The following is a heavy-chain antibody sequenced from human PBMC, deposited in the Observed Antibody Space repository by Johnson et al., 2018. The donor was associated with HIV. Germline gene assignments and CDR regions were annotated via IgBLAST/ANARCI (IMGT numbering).Heavy chain of an antibody. CDR1: GFTFYDYG. V-gene: IGHV3-66*02. Sequence: VQLVESGGGVVRPGGSLRLSCAASGFTFYDYGMNWVRQAPGKGLEWVSVIYSGGTTYYADSVKGRFTISRDNSKNTLYLQMNSLRAEDTAVYYCASLGRDSTGDGGAFDIWGQGTMVTVSS. CDR3: ASLGRDSTGDGGAFDI. J-gene: IGHJ3*02. D-gene: IGHD7-27*01. CDR2: IYSGGTT.